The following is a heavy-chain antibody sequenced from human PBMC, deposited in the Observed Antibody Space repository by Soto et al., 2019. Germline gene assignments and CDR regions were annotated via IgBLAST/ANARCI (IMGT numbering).Heavy chain of an antibody. D-gene: IGHD3-10*01. J-gene: IGHJ4*02. V-gene: IGHV3-23*01. Sequence: EVQLLESGGGLVQPGGSLRLSCAASGFTFSSYVMSWVRQAPGKGLEWVSAISGSGGSTYYADSVKGRFTISRDNSKNTLYLQMNSLRAEDTAVYYCAKVNNYYYGSGMKGYYFDYWGQGTLVTVSS. CDR1: GFTFSSYV. CDR2: ISGSGGST. CDR3: AKVNNYYYGSGMKGYYFDY.